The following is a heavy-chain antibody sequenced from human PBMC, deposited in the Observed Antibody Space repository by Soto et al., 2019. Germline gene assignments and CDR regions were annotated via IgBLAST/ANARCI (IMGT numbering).Heavy chain of an antibody. J-gene: IGHJ3*02. Sequence: PGGSLRLSCAASGFTFSSYGMHWVRQAPGKGLEWVAVIWYDGSNKYYADSVKGRFTISRDNSKNTLYLQMNSLRAEDTAVYYCARDRFRVAAPPGGSAFDIWGQGTMVTVSS. CDR3: ARDRFRVAAPPGGSAFDI. CDR1: GFTFSSYG. D-gene: IGHD6-6*01. CDR2: IWYDGSNK. V-gene: IGHV3-33*01.